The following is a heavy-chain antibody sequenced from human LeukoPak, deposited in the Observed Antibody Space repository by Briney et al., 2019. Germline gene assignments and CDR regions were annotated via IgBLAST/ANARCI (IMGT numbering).Heavy chain of an antibody. CDR3: ARETCGGDYRYSLGFLY. J-gene: IGHJ4*02. Sequence: PGGSLRLSCEASGFSFGSYEMNWVRQAPGKGLEWVSFISSDGNTKYYADSVKGRFTVSRDNAKSSLFPQMNSLRDEDTAVYYCARETCGGDYRYSLGFLYWGQGTLATVSS. CDR1: GFSFGSYE. CDR2: ISSDGNTK. D-gene: IGHD2-21*02. V-gene: IGHV3-48*03.